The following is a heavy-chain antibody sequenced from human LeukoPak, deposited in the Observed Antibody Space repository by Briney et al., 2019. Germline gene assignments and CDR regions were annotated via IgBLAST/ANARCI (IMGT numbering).Heavy chain of an antibody. CDR2: ISGGAGST. V-gene: IGHV3-23*01. CDR3: AKRRDGVCYDY. J-gene: IGHJ4*02. D-gene: IGHD2-8*01. Sequence: GGSLRLSCAASEFTFSSYSMNWVRQAPGKGLEWVSVISGGAGSTYYADSVKGRFTISRDNSKNTLYLQMNSLRAEDTAVYYCAKRRDGVCYDYWGQGTLVTVSS. CDR1: EFTFSSYS.